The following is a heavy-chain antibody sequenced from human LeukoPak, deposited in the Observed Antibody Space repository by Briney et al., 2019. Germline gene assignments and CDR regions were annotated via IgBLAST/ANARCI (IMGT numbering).Heavy chain of an antibody. Sequence: SGGSLRLSCAGSGFTFSDYYMSWIRQAPGKGLEWVSYISSSGSTIYYADSVKGRFTISRDNAKNSLYLQMNSLRAEDTAVYYCAREGYCSSTSCYYSDYWGQGTLATVSS. CDR2: ISSSGSTI. CDR3: AREGYCSSTSCYYSDY. CDR1: GFTFSDYY. V-gene: IGHV3-11*04. J-gene: IGHJ4*02. D-gene: IGHD2-2*01.